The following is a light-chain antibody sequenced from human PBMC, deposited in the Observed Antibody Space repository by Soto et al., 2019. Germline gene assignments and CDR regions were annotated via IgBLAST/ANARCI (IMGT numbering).Light chain of an antibody. CDR2: AAS. V-gene: IGKV1-39*01. CDR1: QNINSY. J-gene: IGKJ2*01. Sequence: DIQMTQSPSSLSASVGDRVTITCRASQNINSYLNWYQQKPGKAPKVLIYAASRLQSGVPSRFSGSESGTDFTLTISSLQPEDFATYYCQQSYSTPRTFGEGTKLEMK. CDR3: QQSYSTPRT.